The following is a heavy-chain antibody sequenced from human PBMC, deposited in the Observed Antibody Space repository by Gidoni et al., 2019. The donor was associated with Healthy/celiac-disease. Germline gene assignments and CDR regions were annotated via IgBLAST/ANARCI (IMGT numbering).Heavy chain of an antibody. V-gene: IGHV3-23*01. CDR1: GFTFSSYA. D-gene: IGHD4-17*01. CDR2: ISGSGGST. Sequence: EVQLLESGGGLVQPGGSLRLSCAASGFTFSSYAMSWVRQAPGKGLEWVSAISGSGGSTYYADSVKGRFTISRDNSKNTLYLQMNSLRAEDTAVYYCAKDRETVTTLVRYYFDYWGQGTLVTVSS. CDR3: AKDRETVTTLVRYYFDY. J-gene: IGHJ4*02.